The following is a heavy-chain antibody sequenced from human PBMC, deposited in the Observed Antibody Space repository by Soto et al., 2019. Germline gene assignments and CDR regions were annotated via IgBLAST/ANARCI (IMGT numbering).Heavy chain of an antibody. V-gene: IGHV4-59*01. Sequence: LSLTCTVSGGSISSYYWSWIRQPPGKGLEWIGYIYYSGSTNYNPSLKSRVTISVDTSKNQFSLKLSSVTAADTAVYYCARGYYLDYFDYWGQGTLVTVSS. J-gene: IGHJ4*02. CDR2: IYYSGST. CDR3: ARGYYLDYFDY. D-gene: IGHD3-22*01. CDR1: GGSISSYY.